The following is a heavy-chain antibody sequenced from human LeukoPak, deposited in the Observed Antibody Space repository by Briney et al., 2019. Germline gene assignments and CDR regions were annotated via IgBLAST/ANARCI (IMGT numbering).Heavy chain of an antibody. Sequence: PGGSLRLSCAASGFTFSSFAMTWVRQAPGKGLEWVSAMSGSGASTYYADSVKGRFTISRDNSKNTLYLQMSSLTAEDTAVYYCAKGRGRPYYFEYWGQGTLVTVSS. D-gene: IGHD1-26*01. CDR3: AKGRGRPYYFEY. J-gene: IGHJ4*02. CDR2: MSGSGAST. CDR1: GFTFSSFA. V-gene: IGHV3-23*01.